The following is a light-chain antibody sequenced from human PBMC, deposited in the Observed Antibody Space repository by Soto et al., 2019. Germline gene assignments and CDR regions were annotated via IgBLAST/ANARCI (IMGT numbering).Light chain of an antibody. V-gene: IGKV3-20*01. J-gene: IGKJ5*01. CDR1: QTISSGF. CDR3: QQYSSSPRT. Sequence: EIVVTQSPGILYLSPGDRATLSCRASQTISSGFLALYQQKVGQAPRLLIYDASNRATGVPDRFSGSGSGTDFSLTISRLEPEDFAVYHCQQYSSSPRTFGQGTRLEIK. CDR2: DAS.